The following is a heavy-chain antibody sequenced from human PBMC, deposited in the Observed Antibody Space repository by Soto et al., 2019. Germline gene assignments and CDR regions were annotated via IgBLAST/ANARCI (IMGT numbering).Heavy chain of an antibody. CDR2: IYYSGST. Sequence: SETLSLTCTVSGGSISSYYWSWIRQPPGKGLEWIGYIYYSGSTNYNPSLKSRVTISVDTSKNQFSLKLSSVTAAGTAVYYCARASIAARTFDYWGQGTLVTVSS. CDR1: GGSISSYY. CDR3: ARASIAARTFDY. D-gene: IGHD6-6*01. V-gene: IGHV4-59*01. J-gene: IGHJ4*02.